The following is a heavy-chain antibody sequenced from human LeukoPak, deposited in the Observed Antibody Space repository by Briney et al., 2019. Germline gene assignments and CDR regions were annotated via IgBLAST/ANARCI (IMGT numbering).Heavy chain of an antibody. CDR3: ARDAGVDAFDI. CDR1: GFTFDDYG. V-gene: IGHV3-20*04. CDR2: INWNGGST. D-gene: IGHD1-14*01. Sequence: GGSLRLSCAASGFTFDDYGMSWVRHAPGKGLEWVSGINWNGGSTGYADSVKGRFTISRDNSKNTLYLQMNSLRAEDTAVSYCARDAGVDAFDIWGQGTMVTVSS. J-gene: IGHJ3*02.